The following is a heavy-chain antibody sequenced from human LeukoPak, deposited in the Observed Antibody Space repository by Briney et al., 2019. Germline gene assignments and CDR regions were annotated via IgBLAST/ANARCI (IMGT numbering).Heavy chain of an antibody. CDR3: ARRLLIAAAGSNAFDI. CDR1: GFTFSNFN. J-gene: IGHJ3*02. CDR2: ISSSSTTI. Sequence: GGSLRLSCAASGFTFSNFNMNWVRQAPGKGPEWVSYISSSSTTIYYADSVKGRFAISRDNVKNSLYLEMNSLRAEDTAIYYCARRLLIAAAGSNAFDIWGQGTMVTVSS. D-gene: IGHD6-13*01. V-gene: IGHV3-48*01.